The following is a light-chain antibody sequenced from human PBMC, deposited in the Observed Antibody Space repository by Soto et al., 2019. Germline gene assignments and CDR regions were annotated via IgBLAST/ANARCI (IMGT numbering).Light chain of an antibody. V-gene: IGKV1-9*01. CDR2: AAS. CDR3: QRLDNYPIT. CDR1: QGISSY. Sequence: DIQLTQSPSFLSASVGDRVTITCRASQGISSYLAWYQQKPGKAPKFLIYAASTLESGDPSRFIGSGSGTEFTLTISSLQPEDFATYYCQRLDNYPITFGQGTRLDIK. J-gene: IGKJ5*01.